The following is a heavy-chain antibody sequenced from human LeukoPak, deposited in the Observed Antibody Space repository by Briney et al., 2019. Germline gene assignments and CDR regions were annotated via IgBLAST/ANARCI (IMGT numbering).Heavy chain of an antibody. J-gene: IGHJ4*02. CDR3: AKDIVEYSSSWYSPFDY. CDR2: ISSSSSYI. CDR1: GFTFSSYP. V-gene: IGHV3-21*04. D-gene: IGHD6-13*01. Sequence: PGGSLRLSCAASGFTFSSYPMNWVRQAPGKGLEWVSSISSSSSYIYYADSVKGRFTISRDNAKNSLYLQMNSLRAEDTALYYCAKDIVEYSSSWYSPFDYWGQGTLVTVSS.